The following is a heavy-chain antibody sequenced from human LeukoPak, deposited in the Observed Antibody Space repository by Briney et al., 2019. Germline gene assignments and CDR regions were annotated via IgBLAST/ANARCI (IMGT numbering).Heavy chain of an antibody. Sequence: GASVKVSCKSSGYTFTDYYMHWVRQAPGQGLEWMGWINPKTGGTNYAQKFQGRVTMTRDTSISTIRTAYMELSRLRSDDTAVYYCARDLTMIVGNDYWGQGTLVTVSS. CDR3: ARDLTMIVGNDY. CDR2: INPKTGGT. J-gene: IGHJ4*02. CDR1: GYTFTDYY. V-gene: IGHV1-2*02. D-gene: IGHD3-22*01.